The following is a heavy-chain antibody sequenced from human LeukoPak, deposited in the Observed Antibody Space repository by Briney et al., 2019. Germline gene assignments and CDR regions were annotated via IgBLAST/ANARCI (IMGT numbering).Heavy chain of an antibody. CDR2: IYSGGST. CDR1: GFTVSSNY. CDR3: ARGRVGATTGAGAFDI. D-gene: IGHD1-26*01. Sequence: PGGSLRLSCAASGFTVSSNYMSWVRQAPGKGLEWVSVIYSGGSTYYADSVKGRFTISRDNSKNTLYLQMNSLRAEDTAVYYCARGRVGATTGAGAFDIWGQGTMVTVSS. J-gene: IGHJ3*02. V-gene: IGHV3-53*01.